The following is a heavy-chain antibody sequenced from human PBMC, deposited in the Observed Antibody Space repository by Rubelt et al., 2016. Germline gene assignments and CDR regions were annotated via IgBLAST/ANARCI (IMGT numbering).Heavy chain of an antibody. CDR2: INLGGSS. Sequence: QVQLQQGGAGLLKPSETLSLTCAVYGGSFSGYYWSWIRQPPGKGLELIGEINLGGSSNYNPSLKTRVTISVDTSKNQFSLTVNSVTAADTAIYYCASGYYYDSSGYWMYGQALDYWGQGTLVTVSS. CDR1: GGSFSGYY. V-gene: IGHV4-34*02. D-gene: IGHD3-22*01. J-gene: IGHJ4*02. CDR3: ASGYYYDSSGYWMYGQALDY.